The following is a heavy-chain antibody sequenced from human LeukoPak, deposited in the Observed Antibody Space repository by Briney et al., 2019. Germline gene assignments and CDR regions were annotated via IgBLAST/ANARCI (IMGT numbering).Heavy chain of an antibody. D-gene: IGHD3-3*01. CDR1: GFTFSSYW. J-gene: IGHJ4*02. CDR2: IKQDGSEK. V-gene: IGHV3-7*01. CDR3: ARDRSYDFWSGYTFDY. Sequence: GGSLRLSCAASGFTFSSYWMSWVRQAPGKGLEWVANIKQDGSEKYYVDSEKGRFTISKDNAKNSLYLQMNSLRAEDTAVYYCARDRSYDFWSGYTFDYWGQGTLVTVSS.